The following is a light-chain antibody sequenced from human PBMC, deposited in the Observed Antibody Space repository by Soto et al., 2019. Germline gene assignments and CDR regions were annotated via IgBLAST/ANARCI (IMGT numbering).Light chain of an antibody. V-gene: IGLV2-14*01. CDR2: EVT. CDR1: SGDIGSYNR. CDR3: SSYTNINTSACV. J-gene: IGLJ1*01. Sequence: QSVLTQPASVSGSPGQSITISCTGTSGDIGSYNRVSWYQQHPGKAPKLIIYEVTDRPSGVSNRFSGSKSCNTASLTISGLQAEDEAEYYCSSYTNINTSACVFGTGTQVTV.